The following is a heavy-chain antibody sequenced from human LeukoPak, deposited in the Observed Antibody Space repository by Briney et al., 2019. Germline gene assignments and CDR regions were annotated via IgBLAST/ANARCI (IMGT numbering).Heavy chain of an antibody. Sequence: PGGSLRLSCAASGFTFSSYAMSWVRQAPGKGLEWVSAISGSGGSTYYADSVMGRFTISRDNSKNTLYLQMNSLRAEDTAVYYCAKDYLLATGTTAFDYWGQGTLVTVSS. CDR1: GFTFSSYA. CDR3: AKDYLLATGTTAFDY. J-gene: IGHJ4*02. V-gene: IGHV3-23*01. CDR2: ISGSGGST. D-gene: IGHD1-1*01.